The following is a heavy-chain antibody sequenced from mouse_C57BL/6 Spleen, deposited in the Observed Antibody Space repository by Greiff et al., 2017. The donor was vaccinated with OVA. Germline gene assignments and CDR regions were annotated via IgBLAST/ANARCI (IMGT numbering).Heavy chain of an antibody. CDR3: AREGALFAY. Sequence: EVNVVESGGGLVKPGGSLKLSCAASGFTFSSYAMSWVRQTPEKRLEWVATISDGGSYTYYPDNVKGRFTISRDNAKNNLYLQMSHLKSEDTAMYYCAREGALFAYWGQGTLVTVSA. CDR1: GFTFSSYA. J-gene: IGHJ3*01. CDR2: ISDGGSYT. V-gene: IGHV5-4*01. D-gene: IGHD3-1*01.